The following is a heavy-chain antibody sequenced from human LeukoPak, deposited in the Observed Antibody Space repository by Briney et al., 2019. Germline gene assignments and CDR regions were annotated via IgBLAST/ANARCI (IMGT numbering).Heavy chain of an antibody. V-gene: IGHV1-2*02. CDR2: INPNSGGT. CDR3: ARFSSSRYYFDY. Sequence: ASVKVSCKASGYTFTSYYMHWVRQAPGQGLEWMGWINPNSGGTNYAQKFQGRVTMTRDTSISTAYMELSRLRSDDTAVYYCARFSSSRYYFDYWGQGTLVTVSS. D-gene: IGHD6-6*01. CDR1: GYTFTSYY. J-gene: IGHJ4*02.